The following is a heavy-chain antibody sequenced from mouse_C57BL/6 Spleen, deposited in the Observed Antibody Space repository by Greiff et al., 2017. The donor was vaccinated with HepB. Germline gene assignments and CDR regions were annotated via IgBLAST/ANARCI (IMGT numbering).Heavy chain of an antibody. D-gene: IGHD2-3*01. J-gene: IGHJ3*01. V-gene: IGHV5-15*01. CDR3: ARVYEGFAY. Sequence: EVMLVESGGGLVQPGGSLKLSCAASGFTFSDYGMAWVRQAPRKGPEWVAFISNLAYSIYYADTVTGRFTISRENAKNTLYLEMSSLRSEDTAMYYCARVYEGFAYWGQGTLVTVSA. CDR1: GFTFSDYG. CDR2: ISNLAYSI.